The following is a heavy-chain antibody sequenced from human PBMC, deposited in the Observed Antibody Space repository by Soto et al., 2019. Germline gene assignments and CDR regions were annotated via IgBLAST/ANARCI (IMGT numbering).Heavy chain of an antibody. CDR1: GYTFNSHA. Sequence: GASVKVSCKASGYTFNSHAIHWVRQAPGQRLEWMGWINAGNGNTKYSQKFQGRVTITRDTSASTAYMELSSLRSEDTAVYYCARDLGGWPDYWGQGTLVTVSS. CDR2: INAGNGNT. D-gene: IGHD2-15*01. CDR3: ARDLGGWPDY. J-gene: IGHJ4*02. V-gene: IGHV1-3*01.